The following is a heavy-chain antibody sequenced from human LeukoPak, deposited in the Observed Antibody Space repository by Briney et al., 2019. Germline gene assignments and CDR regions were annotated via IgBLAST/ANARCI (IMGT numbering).Heavy chain of an antibody. D-gene: IGHD2-2*01. V-gene: IGHV1-2*02. CDR1: GYTFTGYY. J-gene: IGHJ6*02. Sequence: GASVKVSCKASGYTFTGYYMHWVRQAPGQGLEWMGWINPNSGGTNYAQKFQGRVTMTRDTSISTVYMELSRLRSDDTAVYYCAAGYCSSTSCYAQTKYYYYYYGMDVWGQGTTVTVSS. CDR2: INPNSGGT. CDR3: AAGYCSSTSCYAQTKYYYYYYGMDV.